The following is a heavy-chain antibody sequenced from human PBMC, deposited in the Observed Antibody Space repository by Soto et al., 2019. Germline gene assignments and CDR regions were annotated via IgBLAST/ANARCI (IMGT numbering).Heavy chain of an antibody. J-gene: IGHJ4*02. CDR1: GYTYTNYG. Sequence: QVQLTQSGAEVKKPGASVRVSCKTSGYTYTNYGINWVRQAPGQWLAWMGWINPYNGKTSSAQRLQGRVPMTTDTSTSAAYMDLRSLRSDDTAVYYCARVSSPVDFDSWCQGTLVTVSS. D-gene: IGHD6-13*01. V-gene: IGHV1-18*01. CDR2: INPYNGKT. CDR3: ARVSSPVDFDS.